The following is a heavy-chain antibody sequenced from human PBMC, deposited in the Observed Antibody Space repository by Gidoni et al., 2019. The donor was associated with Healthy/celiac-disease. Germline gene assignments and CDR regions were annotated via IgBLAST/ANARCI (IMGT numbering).Heavy chain of an antibody. V-gene: IGHV3-11*05. Sequence: QVQLVESGGGLVKPGGSLRLSCAASGFTFSDYYMSWIRQAPGKGLGCVSYISSSSSYTNYADSVKGRFTISRDNAKNSLYLQMNSLRAEDTAVYYCARDADGSGSIDPWGQGTLVTVSS. CDR2: ISSSSSYT. CDR3: ARDADGSGSIDP. CDR1: GFTFSDYY. D-gene: IGHD3-10*01. J-gene: IGHJ5*02.